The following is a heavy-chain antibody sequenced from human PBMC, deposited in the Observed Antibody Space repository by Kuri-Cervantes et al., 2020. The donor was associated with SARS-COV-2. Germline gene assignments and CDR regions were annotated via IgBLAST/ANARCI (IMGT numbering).Heavy chain of an antibody. J-gene: IGHJ6*02. D-gene: IGHD1-26*01. Sequence: GGSLRLSCAASGFTFSSYAMSWVRQAPGKGLEWVSAISGSGGSTYYADSVKGRFTISRDNSKNTLYLQMNSLRAEDTAVYYCAKDLYSGSYLRYYYGMGVWGQGTTVTVSS. CDR2: ISGSGGST. CDR3: AKDLYSGSYLRYYYGMGV. V-gene: IGHV3-23*01. CDR1: GFTFSSYA.